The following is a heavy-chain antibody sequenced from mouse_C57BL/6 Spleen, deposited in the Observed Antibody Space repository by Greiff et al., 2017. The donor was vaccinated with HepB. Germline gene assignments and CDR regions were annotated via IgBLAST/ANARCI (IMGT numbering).Heavy chain of an antibody. CDR3: AREDYDAGNGVSFAY. Sequence: QVQLKQSGAELMKPGASVKLSCKATGYTFTGYWIEWVKQRPGHGLEWIGEILPGSGSTNYNEKFKGKATFTADTSSNTAYMQLSSLTTEDSAIYYCAREDYDAGNGVSFAYWGQGTLVTVSA. CDR2: ILPGSGST. V-gene: IGHV1-9*01. D-gene: IGHD2-4*01. J-gene: IGHJ3*01. CDR1: GYTFTGYW.